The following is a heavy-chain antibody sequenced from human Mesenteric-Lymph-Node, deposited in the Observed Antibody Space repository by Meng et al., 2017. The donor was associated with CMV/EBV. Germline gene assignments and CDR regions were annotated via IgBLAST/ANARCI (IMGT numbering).Heavy chain of an antibody. CDR2: IKQDGSEK. D-gene: IGHD1-26*01. CDR1: GFTFTNYA. CDR3: ARVAVIDSSGGYYRWFDD. V-gene: IGHV3-7*01. Sequence: GGSLRLSCAASGFTFTNYAMHWVRQAPGKGLEWVANIKQDGSEKYYVDSAKGRFTISRDNARNSLFLQMNSLGAEDMAVYYCARVAVIDSSGGYYRWFDDWGQGTTVTVSS. J-gene: IGHJ6*02.